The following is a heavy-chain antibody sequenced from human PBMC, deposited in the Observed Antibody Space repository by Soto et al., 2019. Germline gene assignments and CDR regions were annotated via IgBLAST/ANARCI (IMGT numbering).Heavy chain of an antibody. Sequence: SETLSLTCTVSGASISYGGFSWSWIRQSPGKGLEWIGYISHLESTYFHPSFKSRLTMSIDRTRNQFSLKLSSVTAADMAVYYCARGGGYDSFDYWGQGVLVTVSA. J-gene: IGHJ4*02. D-gene: IGHD5-12*01. CDR3: ARGGGYDSFDY. CDR2: ISHLEST. CDR1: GASISYGGFS. V-gene: IGHV4-30-2*06.